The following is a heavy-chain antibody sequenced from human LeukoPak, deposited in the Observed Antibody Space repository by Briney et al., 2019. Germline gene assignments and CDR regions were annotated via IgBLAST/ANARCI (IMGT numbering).Heavy chain of an antibody. D-gene: IGHD4-17*01. CDR3: AREGIKYGDDAWFDP. V-gene: IGHV4-59*01. CDR2: IYYSGST. J-gene: IGHJ5*02. CDR1: GGSISSYY. Sequence: SETLSLTCTVSGGSISSYYWSWIRRPPGKGLEWIGYIYYSGSTNYNPSLKSRVTISVDTSKNQFSLKLSSVTAADTAVYYCAREGIKYGDDAWFDPWGQGTLVTVSS.